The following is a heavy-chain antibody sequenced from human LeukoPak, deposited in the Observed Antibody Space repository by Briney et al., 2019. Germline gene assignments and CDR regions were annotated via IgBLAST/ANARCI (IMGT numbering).Heavy chain of an antibody. Sequence: GESLKISCKGSGYSFTSYWIGWVRQMPGKGLEWMGIIYPGDSDTRYSPSFQGQVTISADKSISTAYLQWSSLKASDTAMYYCARPIKRGSNYDYVWGSYRPDAFDIWGQGTMVTVSS. J-gene: IGHJ3*02. CDR1: GYSFTSYW. V-gene: IGHV5-51*01. D-gene: IGHD3-16*02. CDR2: IYPGDSDT. CDR3: ARPIKRGSNYDYVWGSYRPDAFDI.